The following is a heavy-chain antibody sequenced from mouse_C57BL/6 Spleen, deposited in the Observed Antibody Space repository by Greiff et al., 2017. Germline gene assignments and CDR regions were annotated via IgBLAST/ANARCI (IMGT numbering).Heavy chain of an antibody. Sequence: EVQLQQSGPVLVKPGASVKMSCKASGYTFTDYYMNWVKQSHGKSLEWIGVINPYNGGTSYNQKFKGKATLTVDKSSSTAYMELNSLTSEDSAGYYCARRAVVEDYAMDYWGQGTSVTVSS. CDR2: INPYNGGT. V-gene: IGHV1-19*01. J-gene: IGHJ4*01. D-gene: IGHD1-1*01. CDR1: GYTFTDYY. CDR3: ARRAVVEDYAMDY.